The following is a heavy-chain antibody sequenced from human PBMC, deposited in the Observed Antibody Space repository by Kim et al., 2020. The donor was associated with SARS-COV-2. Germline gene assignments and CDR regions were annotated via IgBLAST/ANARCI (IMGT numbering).Heavy chain of an antibody. CDR3: AKDHQRWLQLQNSFDP. V-gene: IGHV3-23*01. CDR1: GFTFSSYA. Sequence: GGSLRLSCAASGFTFSSYAMSWVRQAPGKGLEWVSAISGSGGSTYYADSVKGRFTISRVNSKNTLYLQMNSLRAEDTAVYYCAKDHQRWLQLQNSFDPWGQGTLVTVSS. J-gene: IGHJ5*02. D-gene: IGHD5-12*01. CDR2: ISGSGGST.